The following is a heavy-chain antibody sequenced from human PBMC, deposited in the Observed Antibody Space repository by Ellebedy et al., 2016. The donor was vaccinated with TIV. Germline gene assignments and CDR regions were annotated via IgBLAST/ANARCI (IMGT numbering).Heavy chain of an antibody. Sequence: GESLKISCAASGFTFSSYAMSWVRQAPGKGLEWVSAISGSGGYTYYADSVKGRFTISRDNSKNTLDMQMNSLRAEDTAIYYCARDIRQFFDWWGMDVWGQGTTVTVSS. D-gene: IGHD3-3*01. V-gene: IGHV3-23*01. J-gene: IGHJ6*02. CDR2: ISGSGGYT. CDR3: ARDIRQFFDWWGMDV. CDR1: GFTFSSYA.